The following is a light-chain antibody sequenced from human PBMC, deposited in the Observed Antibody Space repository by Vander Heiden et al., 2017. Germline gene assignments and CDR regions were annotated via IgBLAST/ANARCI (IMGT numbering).Light chain of an antibody. Sequence: IQMTQSPSYLSASVVERVTLPCRASQSISSYLNWYQQKPGKAPKLLIYAAASGQSGVPSRIRCRRAGTDFTLTISSQQPEDFATYYCQKSYSKTFGQGTKVEIK. CDR1: QSISSY. CDR2: AAA. V-gene: IGKV1-39*01. CDR3: QKSYSKT. J-gene: IGKJ1*01.